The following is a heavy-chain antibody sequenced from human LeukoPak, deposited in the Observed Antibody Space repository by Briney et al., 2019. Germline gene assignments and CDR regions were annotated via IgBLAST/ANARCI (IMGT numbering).Heavy chain of an antibody. CDR1: GFTFSTYW. CDR3: ARDAQYYYDSSGYYSPYYYFDY. J-gene: IGHJ4*02. CDR2: MRRDGNEI. D-gene: IGHD3-22*01. V-gene: IGHV3-7*01. Sequence: GGSLRLSCSASGFTFSTYWMSWVRQAPGKGLEWVANMRRDGNEIYYLDSVRGRFTISRDNAKNSLYLQMNSLRAEDTAVYYCARDAQYYYDSSGYYSPYYYFDYWGQGTLVTVSS.